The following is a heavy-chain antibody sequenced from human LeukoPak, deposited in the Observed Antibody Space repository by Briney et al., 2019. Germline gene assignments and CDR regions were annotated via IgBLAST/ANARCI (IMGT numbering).Heavy chain of an antibody. Sequence: GGSLRLSCAASGFTFSSYGMHWVRQAPGKGLEWVAFISYDGTDKFHTDSVKGRFTISRDNSKNTLYLQMDSLRAEDTAVYYCAREINAFDFWGQGTMVTVSS. CDR3: AREINAFDF. J-gene: IGHJ3*01. V-gene: IGHV3-30*03. D-gene: IGHD5-24*01. CDR2: ISYDGTDK. CDR1: GFTFSSYG.